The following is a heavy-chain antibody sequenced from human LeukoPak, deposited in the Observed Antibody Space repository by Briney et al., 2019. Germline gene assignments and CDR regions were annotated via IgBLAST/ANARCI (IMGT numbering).Heavy chain of an antibody. CDR2: IGTGGTPT. V-gene: IGHV3-48*03. J-gene: IGHJ4*02. D-gene: IGHD6-13*01. CDR3: ARGQQLSDY. CDR1: GFSSRSYE. Sequence: PGGSLRLSCEASGFSSRSYEMNWVRQAPGKGLEWISYIGTGGTPTFYADSVEGRFTISRDNAKNSLYLQMNSLRVEDTGVYYCARGQQLSDYWGQGTLVTVSS.